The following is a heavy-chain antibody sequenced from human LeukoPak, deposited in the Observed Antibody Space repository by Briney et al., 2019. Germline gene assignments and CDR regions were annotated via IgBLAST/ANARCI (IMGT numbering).Heavy chain of an antibody. J-gene: IGHJ4*02. Sequence: SETLSLTCAVSGGSISSGGYSWSWIRQPPGKGLEWIGYIYHSGSTYYNPSLKSRVTISVDRSKNQFSLKLSSVTAADTAVYYCARVGLDYDSSGYPYFDYWGQGTLVTVSS. D-gene: IGHD3-22*01. V-gene: IGHV4-30-2*01. CDR1: GGSISSGGYS. CDR2: IYHSGST. CDR3: ARVGLDYDSSGYPYFDY.